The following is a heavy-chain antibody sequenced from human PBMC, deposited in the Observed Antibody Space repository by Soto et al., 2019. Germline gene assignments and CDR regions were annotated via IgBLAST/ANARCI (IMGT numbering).Heavy chain of an antibody. CDR1: GVSINRGDYY. D-gene: IGHD3-3*01. V-gene: IGHV4-30-4*01. Sequence: QVRLQESDPKLVRPSQTLSLTCSVSGVSINRGDYYWSWIRQSPGRGLEWIGSIYYNGDTNYNPSLGSRVTMSVDTSKNQFFLDLRSVVAADTAVYFCAREGGDFVQVPYYWGQGTLITVSS. CDR2: IYYNGDT. J-gene: IGHJ4*02. CDR3: AREGGDFVQVPYY.